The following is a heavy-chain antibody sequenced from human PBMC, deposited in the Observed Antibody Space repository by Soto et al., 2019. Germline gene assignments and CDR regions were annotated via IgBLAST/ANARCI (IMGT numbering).Heavy chain of an antibody. Sequence: QVQLVQSGAEVKKPGASVKVSCKASVYTFTSYGISWVRQAPGQGVEWMGWISAHNGNTNYAQKLQGRVTMTTDTSTSTAYMEMRGCKSDSTAVYYCPRVLPPFDPWGQGTLVTVSS. CDR1: VYTFTSYG. CDR3: PRVLPPFDP. J-gene: IGHJ5*02. V-gene: IGHV1-18*01. CDR2: ISAHNGNT.